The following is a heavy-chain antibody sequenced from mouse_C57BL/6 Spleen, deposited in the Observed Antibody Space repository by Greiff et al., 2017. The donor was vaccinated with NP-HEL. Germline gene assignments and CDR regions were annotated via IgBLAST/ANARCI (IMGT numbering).Heavy chain of an antibody. V-gene: IGHV1-76*01. Sequence: QVQLQQSGAELVRPGASVKLSCKASGYTFTDYYINWVKQRPGQGLEWIARIYPGSGNAYYNEKFKGKATLTAEKSSSTAYMQLSSLTSEDSAVYFCARRGDLDYWGQGTTLTVSS. CDR1: GYTFTDYY. J-gene: IGHJ2*01. CDR3: ARRGDLDY. D-gene: IGHD2-13*01. CDR2: IYPGSGNA.